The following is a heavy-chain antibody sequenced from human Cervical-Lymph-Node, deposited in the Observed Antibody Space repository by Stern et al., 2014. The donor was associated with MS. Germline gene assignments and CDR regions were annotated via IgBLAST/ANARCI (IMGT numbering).Heavy chain of an antibody. J-gene: IGHJ6*02. D-gene: IGHD5-18*01. CDR3: AKDRRGGYNYLYGMDV. Sequence: VQLLESGGGVVQPGTSLRLSCTGSIFTFRSYGIHWVRQAPGKGLEWVSVTSYDGGNRQYADSVKGRFTISRDNSKNTVYLHLNSLRPEDTGVYHCAKDRRGGYNYLYGMDVWGQGTTVTVS. CDR1: IFTFRSYG. CDR2: TSYDGGNR. V-gene: IGHV3-30*18.